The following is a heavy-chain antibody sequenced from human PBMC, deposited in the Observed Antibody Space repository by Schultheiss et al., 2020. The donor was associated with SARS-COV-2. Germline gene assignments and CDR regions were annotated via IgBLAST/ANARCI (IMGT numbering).Heavy chain of an antibody. Sequence: SGPTLVKPTQTLTLTCTFSGFSLSTSGVGVGWIRQPPGKALEWLALIYWDDDKRYSPSLKTRLTISKDTSKSQVVLTMTNMDPVDTATYYCARLVDTAQDCNYFDYWGQGTLVTVSS. CDR3: ARLVDTAQDCNYFDY. CDR2: IYWDDDK. V-gene: IGHV2-5*02. D-gene: IGHD5-18*01. CDR1: GFSLSTSGVG. J-gene: IGHJ4*02.